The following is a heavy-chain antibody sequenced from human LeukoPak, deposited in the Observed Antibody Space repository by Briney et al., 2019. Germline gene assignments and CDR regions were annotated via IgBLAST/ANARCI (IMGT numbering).Heavy chain of an antibody. CDR2: IYYSGST. J-gene: IGHJ4*02. CDR1: GGSIGSSGYY. Sequence: PSQTLSLTCNVSGGSIGSSGYYWTWIRQHPGKGLEWLGYIYYSGSTNYNPSLKSRVTISVDTSKNQFSLKLSSVTAADTAVYYCARDLPPGSSLGHWGQGTLVTVSS. CDR3: ARDLPPGSSLGH. D-gene: IGHD2-15*01. V-gene: IGHV4-61*08.